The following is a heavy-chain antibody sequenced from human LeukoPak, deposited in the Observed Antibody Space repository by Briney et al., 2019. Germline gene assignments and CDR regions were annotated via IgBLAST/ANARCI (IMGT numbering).Heavy chain of an antibody. CDR2: IYTSGST. V-gene: IGHV4-4*07. Sequence: SETLSLTCTVSGGSISSYYWSWIRQPAGKGLEWIGRIYTSGSTNCNPSLKSRVTMSVDTSKNQFSLKLSSVTAADTAVYYCARAPLSGYDKGSWFDPWGQGTLVTVSS. J-gene: IGHJ5*02. D-gene: IGHD5-12*01. CDR3: ARAPLSGYDKGSWFDP. CDR1: GGSISSYY.